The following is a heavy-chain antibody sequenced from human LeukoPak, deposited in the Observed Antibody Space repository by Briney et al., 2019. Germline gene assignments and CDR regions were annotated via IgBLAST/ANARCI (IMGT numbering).Heavy chain of an antibody. J-gene: IGHJ6*02. V-gene: IGHV1-8*01. D-gene: IGHD3-10*01. CDR3: ARGPSLLWFGELLFSYYYGMDV. CDR2: MNPNGGNT. CDR1: GYTFTSYD. Sequence: ASVKVSCKASGYTFTSYDINWVRQATGQGLEWMGWMNPNGGNTGYAQKFQGRVTMTRNTSISTAYMELSSLRSEDTAVYYCARGPSLLWFGELLFSYYYGMDVWGQGTTVTVSS.